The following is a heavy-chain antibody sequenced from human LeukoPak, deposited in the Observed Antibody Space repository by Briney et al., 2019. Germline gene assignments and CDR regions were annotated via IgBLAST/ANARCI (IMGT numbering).Heavy chain of an antibody. V-gene: IGHV1-69*13. CDR3: ARAPDYGGNLYFDY. CDR1: GGTFSSYA. CDR2: IIPIFGTA. J-gene: IGHJ4*02. D-gene: IGHD4-23*01. Sequence: AASVKVSRKASGGTFSSYAISWVRQAPGQGLEWMGGIIPIFGTANYAQKFQGRVTTTADESTSTAYMELSSLRSEDTAVYYCARAPDYGGNLYFDYWGQGTLVTVSS.